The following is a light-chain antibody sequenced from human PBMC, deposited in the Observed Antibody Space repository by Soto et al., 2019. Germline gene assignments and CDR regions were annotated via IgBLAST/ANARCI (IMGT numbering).Light chain of an antibody. J-gene: IGKJ1*01. CDR3: QQYGRSPPT. CDR1: QSVSSSY. CDR2: GAS. V-gene: IGKV3-20*01. Sequence: EIVLTQSPGTLSLSPGERATLSCRASQSVSSSYLGWYQQKPGQAPRLLIYGASSRATGIPDRFSGSASGTDFTLTISRLEPEDFAVYYCQQYGRSPPTFGQGTTVEIK.